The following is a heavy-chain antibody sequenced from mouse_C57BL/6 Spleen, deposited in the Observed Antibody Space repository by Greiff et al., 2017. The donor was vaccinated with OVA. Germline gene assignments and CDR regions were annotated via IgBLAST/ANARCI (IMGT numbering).Heavy chain of an antibody. CDR1: GYTFTSYW. CDR2: IDPSDSYT. V-gene: IGHV1-69*01. J-gene: IGHJ2*01. D-gene: IGHD1-1*01. CDR3: ARSYYGSSYGDFDY. Sequence: VQLQQPGAELVMPGASVKLSCKASGYTFTSYWMHWVKQRPGQGLEWIGEIDPSDSYTNYNQKFKGKSTLTVDKSSSTAYMQLSSLTSEDSAVYDCARSYYGSSYGDFDYWGQGTTRTVSS.